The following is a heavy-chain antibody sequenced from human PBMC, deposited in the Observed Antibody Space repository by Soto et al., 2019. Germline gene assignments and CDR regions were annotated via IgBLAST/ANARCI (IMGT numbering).Heavy chain of an antibody. V-gene: IGHV4-4*02. CDR3: ARVAGMVPYFDY. CDR1: GGSISSSNW. J-gene: IGHJ4*02. D-gene: IGHD3-10*01. Sequence: QVQLQESGPGLVKPSGTLSLTCAVSGGSISSSNWWSWVRQPPGKGLEWIGEIYHSGSTNYNPSLTSPVTISVDKSKNQFSLKLSSVTAADTAVYYCARVAGMVPYFDYWGQGTLVTVSS. CDR2: IYHSGST.